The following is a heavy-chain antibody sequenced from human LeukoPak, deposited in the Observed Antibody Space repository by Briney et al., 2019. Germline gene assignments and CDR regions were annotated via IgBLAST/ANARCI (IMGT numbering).Heavy chain of an antibody. J-gene: IGHJ4*02. D-gene: IGHD1-1*01. V-gene: IGHV3-23*01. Sequence: GGSLRLSCVASGFTFSSYAMNWVRQAPGKGLGWVSSINGAGSSTHYEDSLKGRFTISRDNSKNTLYLQMTSLRAEDTAIYYCAKKRLTTTGREFDYWGQGTPVTVSS. CDR2: INGAGSST. CDR3: AKKRLTTTGREFDY. CDR1: GFTFSSYA.